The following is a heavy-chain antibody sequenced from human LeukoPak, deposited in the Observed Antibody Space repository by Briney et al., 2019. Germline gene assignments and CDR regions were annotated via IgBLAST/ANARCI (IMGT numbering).Heavy chain of an antibody. D-gene: IGHD1-26*01. CDR3: ARVAGSIDY. CDR2: MNPKSGYT. J-gene: IGHJ4*02. CDR1: GYSFTTYV. Sequence: ASVKVSCEASGYSFTTYVINWVRQATGQGLEWMGWMNPKSGYTGYAQKFQGRVTITRDTSTSTVYMELSSLRSEDTAVYYCARVAGSIDYWGQGTLVTVSS. V-gene: IGHV1-8*03.